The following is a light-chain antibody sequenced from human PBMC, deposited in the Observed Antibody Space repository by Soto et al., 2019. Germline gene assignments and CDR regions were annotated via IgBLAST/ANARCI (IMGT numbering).Light chain of an antibody. CDR1: SSDVGGYNY. CDR3: RSYTSSSTPV. CDR2: DVS. V-gene: IGLV2-14*01. Sequence: QSVLTQPASVSGSPGQSITISCTGTSSDVGGYNYVSWYQQHPGKAPKLMIYDVSNRPSGVSNRFSGSKSGNTASLTISGLQAEDEADYYCRSYTSSSTPVFGGGTKLTVL. J-gene: IGLJ2*01.